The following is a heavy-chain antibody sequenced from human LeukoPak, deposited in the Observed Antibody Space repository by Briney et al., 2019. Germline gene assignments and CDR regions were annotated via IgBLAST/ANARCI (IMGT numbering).Heavy chain of an antibody. D-gene: IGHD3-10*01. CDR2: ISSSSSYI. CDR1: GFTFSSYS. V-gene: IGHV3-21*01. CDR3: ARLQYSFLYGSGSYGVDY. J-gene: IGHJ4*02. Sequence: GSLRLSCAASGFTFSSYSMNWVRQAPGKGLEWVSSISSSSSYIYYADSVKGRFTISRDNAKNSLYLQMNSLRAEDTAVYYCARLQYSFLYGSGSYGVDYWGQGTLVTVSS.